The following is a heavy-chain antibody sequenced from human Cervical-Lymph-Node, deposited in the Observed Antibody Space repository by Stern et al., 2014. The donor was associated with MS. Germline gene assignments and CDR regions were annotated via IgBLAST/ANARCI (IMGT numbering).Heavy chain of an antibody. CDR1: GFTFSTYG. D-gene: IGHD2-2*01. CDR2: IWSDGTNS. V-gene: IGHV3-33*01. CDR3: AREAPVEPAATDAFDI. Sequence: VQLVQSGGGVVQPGRSLRLSCAASGFTFSTYGMHWVRQAPGKGLEWVAVIWSDGTNSLYADSVKCRFTISRDNSKNTLYLQMNALRTEDTAVYYCAREAPVEPAATDAFDIWGRGTMVAVSS. J-gene: IGHJ3*02.